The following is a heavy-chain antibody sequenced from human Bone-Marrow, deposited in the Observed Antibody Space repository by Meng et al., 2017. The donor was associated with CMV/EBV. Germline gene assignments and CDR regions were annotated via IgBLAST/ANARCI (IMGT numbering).Heavy chain of an antibody. CDR1: GYRFSYHF. V-gene: IGHV1-2*02. CDR3: ARGVGSSWFDP. J-gene: IGHJ5*02. Sequence: SCEPSGYRFSYHFIHWVRQAPGQGLEWMGWMNPRNGDTKYAQMFRGRVTLTRDTSISTAYIQLNRLTSDDTAVYYCARGVGSSWFDPWGQGALVTVSS. D-gene: IGHD2-2*01. CDR2: MNPRNGDT.